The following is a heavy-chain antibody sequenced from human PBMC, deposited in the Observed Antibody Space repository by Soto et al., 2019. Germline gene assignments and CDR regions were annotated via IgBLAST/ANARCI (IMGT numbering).Heavy chain of an antibody. V-gene: IGHV4-30-2*01. J-gene: IGHJ2*01. CDR1: GGSISSGGYS. CDR3: ARDGGYGGSAGYFDL. Sequence: QLQLQESGSGLVKPSQTLSLTCAVSGGSISSGGYSWSWIRQPPGKGLEWIGYIYHSGSTYYNPFLKSRVTISVDRSKNQFSLKLSSVTAADTAVYYCARDGGYGGSAGYFDLWGRGTLVTVSS. D-gene: IGHD2-15*01. CDR2: IYHSGST.